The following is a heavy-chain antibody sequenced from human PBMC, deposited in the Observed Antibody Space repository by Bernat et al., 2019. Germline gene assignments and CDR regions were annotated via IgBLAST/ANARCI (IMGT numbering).Heavy chain of an antibody. CDR2: ISSSGSTI. J-gene: IGHJ6*02. CDR1: GFTFSSYE. D-gene: IGHD5-12*01. Sequence: EVQLVESGGGLVQPGGSLRLSCAASGFTFSSYEMNWVRQAPGKGLEWVSYISSSGSTIYYADSVKGRFTISRDNSKNTLYLQMNSLRAEDTAVYYCAKDLGNSGYDYEFHYYYYGMDVWGRGTTVTVSS. V-gene: IGHV3-48*03. CDR3: AKDLGNSGYDYEFHYYYYGMDV.